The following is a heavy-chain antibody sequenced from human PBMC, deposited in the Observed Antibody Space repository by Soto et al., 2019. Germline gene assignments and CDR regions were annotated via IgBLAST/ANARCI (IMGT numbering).Heavy chain of an antibody. D-gene: IGHD3-3*01. CDR3: ARGTYDDFYGMDV. CDR2: IFSGGST. CDR1: GFIVTDNY. J-gene: IGHJ6*02. Sequence: EEQLVETGGGLIQPGGSLRLSCAASGFIVTDNYISRVRQAPGKGLEWVSIIFSGGSTYYADSVKGRFTISRDNSKNTVSLQMNSLRAEDTAVYFCARGTYDDFYGMDVWGQGTTVTVSS. V-gene: IGHV3-53*02.